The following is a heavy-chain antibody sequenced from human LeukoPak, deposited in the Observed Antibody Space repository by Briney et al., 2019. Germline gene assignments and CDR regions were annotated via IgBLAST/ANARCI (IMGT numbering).Heavy chain of an antibody. D-gene: IGHD4-17*01. CDR3: ARDYPLAYGVPGEASSDY. CDR2: IHSRGSTT. J-gene: IGHJ4*02. V-gene: IGHV3-11*01. Sequence: LSLTCAVYGGSFSGYYWSWIRQAPGKGLEWISYIHSRGSTTYYADSVKGRFTISRDNAKNSLFLQMNSLRVEDTAVYYCARDYPLAYGVPGEASSDYWGQGTLVTVSS. CDR1: GGSFSGYY.